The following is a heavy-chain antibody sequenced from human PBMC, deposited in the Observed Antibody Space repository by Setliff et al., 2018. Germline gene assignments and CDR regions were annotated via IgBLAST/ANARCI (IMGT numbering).Heavy chain of an antibody. J-gene: IGHJ4*02. CDR2: INHRGST. D-gene: IGHD3-10*01. CDR1: GDSFSDYY. CDR3: ARVVPRGGTDY. Sequence: PSETLSLTCAVYGDSFSDYYWSWIRQPPGKGLEWIEEINHRGSTNYNPSLRGRVAISVDMSVNQFSLKIYSVTAADTAVYYCARVVPRGGTDYWGPGTLVTVSS. V-gene: IGHV4-34*01.